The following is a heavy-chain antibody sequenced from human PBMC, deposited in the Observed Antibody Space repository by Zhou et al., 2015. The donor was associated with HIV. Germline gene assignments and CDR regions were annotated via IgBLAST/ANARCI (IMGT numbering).Heavy chain of an antibody. V-gene: IGHV3-30-3*01. D-gene: IGHD3-16*01. Sequence: QGHLVESGGGVVQPGRSLRLSCAASGFTFSSYAMHWVRQAPGKGLEWVAVISYDGSNKYYADSVKGRFTISRDNSKNTLYLQMNSLRAEDTAVYYCARGGGVRGYYMDVWGKGDHGSPSP. J-gene: IGHJ6*03. CDR1: GFTFSSYA. CDR3: ARGGGVRGYYMDV. CDR2: ISYDGSNK.